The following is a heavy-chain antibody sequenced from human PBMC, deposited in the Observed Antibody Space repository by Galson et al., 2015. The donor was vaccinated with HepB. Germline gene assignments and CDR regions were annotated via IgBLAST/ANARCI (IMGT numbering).Heavy chain of an antibody. D-gene: IGHD4-17*01. CDR2: ISYDGSNK. Sequence: SLRLSCAASGFTFSSYAMHWVRQAPGKGLEWVAVISYDGSNKYYADSVKGRFTISRDNSKNTLYLQMNSLRAEDTAVYYCARDVHGDYVKDSDYWGQGTLVTVSS. CDR3: ARDVHGDYVKDSDY. V-gene: IGHV3-30-3*01. J-gene: IGHJ4*02. CDR1: GFTFSSYA.